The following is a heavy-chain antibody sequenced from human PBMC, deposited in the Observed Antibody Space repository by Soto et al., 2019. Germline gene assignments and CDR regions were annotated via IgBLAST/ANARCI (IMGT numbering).Heavy chain of an antibody. CDR2: ISGSGGST. CDR3: AKGRIYFDY. CDR1: GFTFNNFA. Sequence: PGWSLRLSCVASGFTFNNFAISWVRQAPGKGLEWVSAISGSGGSTYYADSVKGRFTISRDNSKNTLYLQMNSLRAEDTAVYYCAKGRIYFDYWGQGTLVTVSS. V-gene: IGHV3-23*01. J-gene: IGHJ4*02.